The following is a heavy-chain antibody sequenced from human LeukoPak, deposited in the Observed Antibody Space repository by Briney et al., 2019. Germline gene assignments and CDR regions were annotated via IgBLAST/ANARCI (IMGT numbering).Heavy chain of an antibody. D-gene: IGHD3-22*01. CDR1: GGSISSHY. CDR3: ASSKYYYDSSGYLDY. V-gene: IGHV4-4*07. J-gene: IGHJ4*02. CDR2: IYTSGST. Sequence: PSETLSLTCTVSGGSISSHYWSWIRQPAGKGLEWIGRIYTSGSTNYNPSLKSRVTMSVDTSKNQFSLKLSSVTAADTAVYYCASSKYYYDSSGYLDYWGQGTLVTVSS.